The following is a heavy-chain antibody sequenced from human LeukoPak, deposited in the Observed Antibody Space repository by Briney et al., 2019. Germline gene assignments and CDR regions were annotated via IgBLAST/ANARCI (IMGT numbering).Heavy chain of an antibody. Sequence: GGSLRLSCAASGFTLSSYSMSWVRQAPGKGLEWVSASGTGGTTYYAGSVKGRFTVSRDNSKNTLYLQMNSLRAEDTAVYFCAKRYTSDWYLFDYWGQGTLVTVSS. V-gene: IGHV3-23*01. CDR2: SGTGGTT. CDR1: GFTLSSYS. D-gene: IGHD6-19*01. J-gene: IGHJ4*02. CDR3: AKRYTSDWYLFDY.